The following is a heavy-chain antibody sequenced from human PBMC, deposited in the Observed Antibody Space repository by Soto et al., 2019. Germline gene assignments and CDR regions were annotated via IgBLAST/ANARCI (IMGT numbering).Heavy chain of an antibody. CDR3: ARDLALAGNY. V-gene: IGHV3-21*01. J-gene: IGHJ4*02. Sequence: GGSLRLSCAASGFTFSSYAMNWVRQPQEKGLEWVSSISSTSSYTHYSDSVKGRFTISRDNANNSLFLQTNSLRAEDTATYYCARDLALAGNYWGQGVLVTVSS. D-gene: IGHD6-19*01. CDR2: ISSTSSYT. CDR1: GFTFSSYA.